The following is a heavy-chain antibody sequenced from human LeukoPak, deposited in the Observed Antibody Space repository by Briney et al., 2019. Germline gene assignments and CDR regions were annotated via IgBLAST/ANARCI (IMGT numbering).Heavy chain of an antibody. J-gene: IGHJ4*02. Sequence: GGSLRLSCAASGFTFSSYAMHWVRQAPGTGLEWVAVISYDGSTQYYADSVKGRFTISRDNAKNSLYLQMASLRAEDTAVYYCARMGIAAVGAYYFDYWGQGTLVAVSS. CDR3: ARMGIAAVGAYYFDY. CDR1: GFTFSSYA. CDR2: ISYDGSTQ. D-gene: IGHD6-13*01. V-gene: IGHV3-30-3*01.